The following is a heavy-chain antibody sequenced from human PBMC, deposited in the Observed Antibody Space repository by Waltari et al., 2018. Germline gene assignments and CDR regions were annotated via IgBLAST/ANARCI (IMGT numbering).Heavy chain of an antibody. D-gene: IGHD1-26*01. CDR2: INGDGSST. CDR3: VRRREVGATNRAFDI. V-gene: IGHV3-74*01. J-gene: IGHJ3*02. CDR1: GFPFRSYW. Sequence: LVESGGGLVQPGGSLRRSCAASGFPFRSYWIHWVRQVPGTGLGWVSRINGDGSSTTYAESVNGRFTISRDNAKNTLYLQMNSLRAEDTAVYYCVRRREVGATNRAFDIWGQGTMVTVSS.